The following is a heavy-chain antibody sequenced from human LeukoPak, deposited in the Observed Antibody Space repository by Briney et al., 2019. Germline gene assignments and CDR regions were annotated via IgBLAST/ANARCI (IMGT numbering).Heavy chain of an antibody. D-gene: IGHD6-13*01. CDR3: AKSERLASLIAAAPY. CDR1: GFTFSSYA. Sequence: PGGSLRLSCAASGFTFSSYAMSWVSQAPGKGLEWVSAISGSGGSTYYADSVKGRFTISRDNSKNTLYLQMNSLRAEDTAVYYCAKSERLASLIAAAPYWGQGTLVTVSS. V-gene: IGHV3-23*01. CDR2: ISGSGGST. J-gene: IGHJ4*02.